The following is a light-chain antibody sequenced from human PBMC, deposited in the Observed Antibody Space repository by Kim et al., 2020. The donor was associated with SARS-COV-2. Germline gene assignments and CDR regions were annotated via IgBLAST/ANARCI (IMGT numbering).Light chain of an antibody. CDR2: GKN. J-gene: IGLJ2*01. CDR3: NSRDSNDNVV. Sequence: SSELTQYPAVSVALGQTVRITCQGDSLRSYYATWYQQKPGQAPILVIYGKNNRRSGIPDRFSGSSSGNTASLTITGTQAGDEADYYCNSRDSNDNVVFGGGTQLTVL. CDR1: SLRSYY. V-gene: IGLV3-19*01.